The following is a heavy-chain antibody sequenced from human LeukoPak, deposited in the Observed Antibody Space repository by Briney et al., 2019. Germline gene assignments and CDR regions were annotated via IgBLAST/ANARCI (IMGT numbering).Heavy chain of an antibody. CDR2: INQDGSEK. Sequence: PGGSLRLSCAASGLTFSNFWMAWVRQAPGEGLEWVASINQDGSEKYYVDSVKGRFIISRDNAKSSLYLQMDSLRAEETAVYHCARGHLWLQNWGQGTLVTVSS. V-gene: IGHV3-7*03. J-gene: IGHJ4*02. CDR3: ARGHLWLQN. CDR1: GLTFSNFW. D-gene: IGHD3-3*02.